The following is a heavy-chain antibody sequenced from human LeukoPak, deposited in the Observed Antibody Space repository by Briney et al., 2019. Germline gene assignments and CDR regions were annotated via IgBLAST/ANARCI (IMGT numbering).Heavy chain of an antibody. V-gene: IGHV1-69*06. CDR3: ASEGIAAAGTGPLDY. D-gene: IGHD6-13*01. Sequence: SVKVSCKASGGTFSSYAISWVRQAPGQGLEWMGGIIPIFGTANYAQKFQGRVTITADKSTSTAYMELSSLRSEDTAVYYCASEGIAAAGTGPLDYWGQGTLVAVSS. J-gene: IGHJ4*02. CDR2: IIPIFGTA. CDR1: GGTFSSYA.